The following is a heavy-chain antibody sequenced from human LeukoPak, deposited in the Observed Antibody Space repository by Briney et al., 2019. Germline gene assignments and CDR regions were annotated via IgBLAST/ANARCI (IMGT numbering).Heavy chain of an antibody. D-gene: IGHD3-22*01. CDR1: GFTFEDYA. J-gene: IGHJ5*02. V-gene: IGHV3-43D*03. CDR2: TGWDGGST. Sequence: GGSLRLSCAASGFTFEDYAMHWVRQAPGKGLEWVSLTGWDGGSTYYADSVKGRFTISRDNSKSSLFLQMNSLRPEDTALYYCAKAPYDSSGYYFWFDPWGQGTLVTVSS. CDR3: AKAPYDSSGYYFWFDP.